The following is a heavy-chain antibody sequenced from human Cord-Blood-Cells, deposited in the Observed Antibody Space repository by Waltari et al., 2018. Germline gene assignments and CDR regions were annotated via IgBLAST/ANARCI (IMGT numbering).Heavy chain of an antibody. D-gene: IGHD2-2*01. V-gene: IGHV1-2*04. CDR3: ARSGYCSSTSCYSDY. CDR1: GYPFTGYY. CDR2: INPNSGGT. J-gene: IGHJ4*02. Sequence: QVQLVQSGAEVKKPGASVKVSCKASGYPFTGYYMHWVRRAPGQGLEWMGWINPNSGGTNYAQKFQGWVTMTRDTSISTAYMELSRLRSDDTAVYYCARSGYCSSTSCYSDYWGQGTLVTVSS.